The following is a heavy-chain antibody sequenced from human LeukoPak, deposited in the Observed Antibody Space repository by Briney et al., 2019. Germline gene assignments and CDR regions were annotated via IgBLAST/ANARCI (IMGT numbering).Heavy chain of an antibody. V-gene: IGHV3-23*01. CDR3: APQGAYCGGDCYCD. Sequence: GGTLRLSCAASGFTFSSYGMSWVRQAPGKGLEWVSAISGSGGSTYYADSVKGRFTISRDNSKNTLYLQMNSLRAEDTAVYYCAPQGAYCGGDCYCDWGQGTLVTVSS. CDR2: ISGSGGST. CDR1: GFTFSSYG. J-gene: IGHJ4*02. D-gene: IGHD2-21*02.